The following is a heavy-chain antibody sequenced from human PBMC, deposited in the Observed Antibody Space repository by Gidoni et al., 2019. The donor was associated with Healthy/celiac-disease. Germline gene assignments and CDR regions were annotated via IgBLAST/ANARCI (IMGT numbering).Heavy chain of an antibody. CDR1: GYTSTGHY. CDR3: ERAGDLNYEDVGGGDRYLFDY. D-gene: IGHD3-16*02. Sequence: QVQLVLSGAEVTTPGASVTVSCKVSGYTSTGHYMPWWRQAPGQGLGWMGWITPNGGGKNYAEKSQGRVTMIRDTSISTADKDMSRLRSDDTAVYDGERAGDLNYEDVGGGDRYLFDYWGQGTLVTVSS. V-gene: IGHV1-2*02. CDR2: ITPNGGGK. J-gene: IGHJ4*02.